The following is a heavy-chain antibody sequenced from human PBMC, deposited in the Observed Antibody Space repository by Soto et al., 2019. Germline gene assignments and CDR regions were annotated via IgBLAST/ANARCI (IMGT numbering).Heavy chain of an antibody. CDR1: GGSSSIYY. Sequence: SEALSLTCAVSGGSSSIYYWSWIRQPPGKGLEWIGYIYYSGSTNYNPSLKSRVTISVDTSKNQFSLKLSSVTAADTAVYYCARSPDYGGNSDYYYGMDVWGQGTTVPVSS. J-gene: IGHJ6*02. CDR2: IYYSGST. CDR3: ARSPDYGGNSDYYYGMDV. D-gene: IGHD4-17*01. V-gene: IGHV4-59*01.